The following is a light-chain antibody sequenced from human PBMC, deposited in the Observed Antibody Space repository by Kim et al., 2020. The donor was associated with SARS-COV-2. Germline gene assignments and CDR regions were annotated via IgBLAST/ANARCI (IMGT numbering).Light chain of an antibody. J-gene: IGLJ3*02. CDR1: SGSIDANY. Sequence: LTQPHSVSESPGKTLTISCTRSSGSIDANYVQWYQQRPGSGPTTVIYEDDQRPSGVPDRFSGSIDSSSNSASLTISGLKTEDEADYYCQSYDGSNHWVFGGGTQLTVL. V-gene: IGLV6-57*04. CDR2: EDD. CDR3: QSYDGSNHWV.